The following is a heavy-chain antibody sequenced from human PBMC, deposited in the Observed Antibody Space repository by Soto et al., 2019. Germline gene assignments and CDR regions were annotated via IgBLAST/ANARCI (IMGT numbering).Heavy chain of an antibody. CDR1: GGSISSGGYS. J-gene: IGHJ6*02. Sequence: PSETLSLTCAVSGGSISSGGYSWSWIRQPPGKGLEWIGYIYHSGSTYYNPSLKSRVTISVDRSKNQFSLKLSSVTAADTAVYYCARGDDILTGWYYYYGMDVWGQGTTVTVSS. CDR3: ARGDDILTGWYYYYGMDV. V-gene: IGHV4-30-2*01. CDR2: IYHSGST. D-gene: IGHD3-9*01.